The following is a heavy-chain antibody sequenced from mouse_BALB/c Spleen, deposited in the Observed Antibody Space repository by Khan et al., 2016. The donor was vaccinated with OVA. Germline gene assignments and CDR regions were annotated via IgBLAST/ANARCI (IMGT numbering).Heavy chain of an antibody. J-gene: IGHJ3*01. Sequence: QVQLQQSGAELVRPGTSVKMSCKAVGYTFTNYWIGWVKQRPGHGLEWIGDIYPGDDYTKYNEKFKDKGTLTADTSSSTAYIHFSSLTSEDSAIYYGVRGGYDGFAYWGQGTLVTVSA. CDR1: GYTFTNYW. V-gene: IGHV1-63*02. CDR2: IYPGDDYT. CDR3: VRGGYDGFAY. D-gene: IGHD2-2*01.